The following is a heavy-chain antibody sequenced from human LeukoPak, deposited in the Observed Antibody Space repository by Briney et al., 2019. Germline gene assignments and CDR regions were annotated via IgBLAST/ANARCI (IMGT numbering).Heavy chain of an antibody. J-gene: IGHJ4*02. CDR1: GYTFTGYY. D-gene: IGHD2-15*01. CDR3: SRGGPDGGNRVVVAATYDY. CDR2: INPNSGGT. V-gene: IGHV1-2*02. Sequence: ASVKVSCKASGYTFTGYYMHWVRQAPGQGLEWMGWINPNSGGTNYAQKFQGRVTMTRDTSISTAYMELSRLRSDDTAVYYCSRGGPDGGNRVVVAATYDYWGQGTLVTVSS.